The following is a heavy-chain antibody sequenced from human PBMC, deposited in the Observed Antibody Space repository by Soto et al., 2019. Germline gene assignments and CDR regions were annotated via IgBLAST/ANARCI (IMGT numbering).Heavy chain of an antibody. D-gene: IGHD5-12*01. CDR2: IRSKTNSYAT. CDR3: TVSGTDTFVDY. V-gene: IGHV3-73*01. Sequence: PGGSLRLSCAASGFTFSGSAMHWVRQASGKGLEWVGRIRSKTNSYATAYAASVKGRFTISRDESKNTAYLQMNSLKTEDTAVYYCTVSGTDTFVDYWGQGTLVTVSS. CDR1: GFTFSGSA. J-gene: IGHJ4*02.